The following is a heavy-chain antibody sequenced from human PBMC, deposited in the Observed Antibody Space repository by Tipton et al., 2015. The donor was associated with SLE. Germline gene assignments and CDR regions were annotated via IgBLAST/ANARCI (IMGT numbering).Heavy chain of an antibody. J-gene: IGHJ6*03. Sequence: TLSLTCTVSSGSLSNNDYWGWIRQHPGKGLEWIGDIQFSGNTNYNPSLKSRVTISIDTSKDQFSLQVTSVTAADTAVYYCARERGEWLQNTYHTDVWGKGTTVTVSS. CDR3: ARERGEWLQNTYHTDV. CDR2: IQFSGNT. D-gene: IGHD5-24*01. CDR1: SGSLSNNDY. V-gene: IGHV4-61*01.